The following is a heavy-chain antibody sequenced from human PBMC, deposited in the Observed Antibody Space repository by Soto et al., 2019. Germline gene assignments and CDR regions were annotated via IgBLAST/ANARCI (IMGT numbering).Heavy chain of an antibody. J-gene: IGHJ4*02. V-gene: IGHV4-34*01. Sequence: QVHLQQWGAGLLKPSETLSLSCAIFGGSSSGYYWSWIRQPPGTGLEWIGEVNHSRSPNYNPSLKSRATISLDTSKNHFSLKLSPVTAADTGVYYCAIETDPYYGSGSYYYWCQGTRVTVSS. CDR1: GGSSSGYY. CDR2: VNHSRSP. CDR3: AIETDPYYGSGSYYY. D-gene: IGHD3-10*01.